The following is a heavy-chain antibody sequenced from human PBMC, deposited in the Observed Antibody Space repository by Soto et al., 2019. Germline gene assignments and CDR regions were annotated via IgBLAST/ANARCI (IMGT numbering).Heavy chain of an antibody. CDR2: ISGSTVNT. V-gene: IGHV3-23*01. CDR1: GFTFSSYA. J-gene: IGHJ4*02. Sequence: GGSLRLSCAASGFTFSSYAMSWVRQAPGKGLEWVSVISGSTVNTYYADSVKGRFTISRDNSKNTLYLQMESLRAEDTAIYYCAKTPDSDYDFWSGYFDYWGQGTLVTVSS. CDR3: AKTPDSDYDFWSGYFDY. D-gene: IGHD3-3*01.